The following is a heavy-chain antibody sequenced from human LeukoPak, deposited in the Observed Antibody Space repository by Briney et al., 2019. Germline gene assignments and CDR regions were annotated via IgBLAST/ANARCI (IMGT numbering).Heavy chain of an antibody. J-gene: IGHJ4*02. CDR1: GFTFSSYA. D-gene: IGHD3-22*01. CDR3: ATNYYDSSGYFPDFDY. Sequence: GGSLRLSCAASGFTFSSYAMNWVRQAPMKGLEWVSGISGSGRDTYYADSVKGRFTTSRDNSKNTLYLQMNSLRADDTAVYYCATNYYDSSGYFPDFDYWGQGAQVSVSS. V-gene: IGHV3-23*01. CDR2: ISGSGRDT.